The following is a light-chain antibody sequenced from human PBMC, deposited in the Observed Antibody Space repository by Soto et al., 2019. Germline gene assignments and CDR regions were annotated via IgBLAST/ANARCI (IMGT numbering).Light chain of an antibody. V-gene: IGKV3-20*01. J-gene: IGKJ1*01. CDR3: QQYAGSPGT. CDR2: GAS. CDR1: RSVSSIY. Sequence: IVLTQSPGTLSLSPGERATLSCRASRSVSSIYLAWYQQQPGQAPRLLIYGASIRSTGIPHRFSGSGSGTDFTLTISRLEPEDFAVYYCQQYAGSPGTFGQGTKVEIK.